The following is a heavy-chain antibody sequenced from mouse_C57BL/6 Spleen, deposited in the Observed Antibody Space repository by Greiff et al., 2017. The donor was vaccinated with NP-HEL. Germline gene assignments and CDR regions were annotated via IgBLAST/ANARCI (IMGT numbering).Heavy chain of an antibody. J-gene: IGHJ2*01. CDR2: ISSGSSTI. V-gene: IGHV5-17*01. CDR1: GFTFSDYG. CDR3: ARGDYDYDGFYFDY. D-gene: IGHD2-4*01. Sequence: EVKLVESGGGLVKPGGSLKLSCAASGFTFSDYGMHWVRQAPEKGLEWVAYISSGSSTIYYADTVKGRFTISRDNAKNTLFLQMTSLRSEDTAMYYCARGDYDYDGFYFDYWGQGTTLTVSS.